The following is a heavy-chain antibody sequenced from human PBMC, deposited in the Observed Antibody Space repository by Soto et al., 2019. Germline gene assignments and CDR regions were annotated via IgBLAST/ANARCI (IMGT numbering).Heavy chain of an antibody. CDR1: GFSFSDYY. Sequence: EVQLVESGGGLVQPGGSLRLSCAASGFSFSDYYMDWVRQAPGTGLEWVARTRNKVNRYTTEYAASVKGRFTISRDDSKNSMYLQMNSLITEDTAVYYCTRGDCPGGRSYSGFNWGQGTLVTVSS. V-gene: IGHV3-72*01. CDR2: TRNKVNRYTT. D-gene: IGHD2-15*01. J-gene: IGHJ4*02. CDR3: TRGDCPGGRSYSGFN.